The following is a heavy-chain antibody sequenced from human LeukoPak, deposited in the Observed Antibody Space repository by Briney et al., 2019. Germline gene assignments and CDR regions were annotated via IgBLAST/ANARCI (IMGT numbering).Heavy chain of an antibody. CDR2: ISGSGGST. V-gene: IGHV3-23*01. Sequence: PGGSLRLSCAASGFTFSSYAMSWVRQAPGKGLEWVSAISGSGGSTYYADSVKGRFTISRDNSKNTLYLQMNSLRAEDTAVYYCAKDPEYDYVWGSYRAFFDYWGQGTLVTVSS. CDR1: GFTFSSYA. D-gene: IGHD3-16*02. CDR3: AKDPEYDYVWGSYRAFFDY. J-gene: IGHJ4*02.